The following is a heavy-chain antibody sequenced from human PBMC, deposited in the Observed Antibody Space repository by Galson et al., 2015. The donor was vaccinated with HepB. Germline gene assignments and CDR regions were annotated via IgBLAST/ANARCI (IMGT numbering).Heavy chain of an antibody. D-gene: IGHD6-19*01. V-gene: IGHV6-1*01. J-gene: IGHJ4*02. CDR2: TYYRSEWSN. Sequence: CAISGDSVSSHIATWNWVRQSPSRGLEWLRRTYYRSEWSNDYATSLKSRIVINPDTSKNQFSLQLNSVTPEDTAVYYCARGGSAVAGPGLDYWGQGTLVAVSS. CDR1: GDSVSSHIAT. CDR3: ARGGSAVAGPGLDY.